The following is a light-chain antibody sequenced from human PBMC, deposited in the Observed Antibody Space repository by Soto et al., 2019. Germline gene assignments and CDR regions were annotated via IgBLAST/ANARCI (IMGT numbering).Light chain of an antibody. CDR3: QQRSNWPLT. CDR2: DAS. J-gene: IGKJ4*01. CDR1: QSVSSY. V-gene: IGKV3-11*01. Sequence: ELVLTQSPATLSLSPGESATLTCRASQSVSSYLAWYQQKPGQAPRLLIYDASNRATGIPARFSGSGSGTDFSLTISSLEPEDFAVYDCQQRSNWPLTFGGGTKVDIK.